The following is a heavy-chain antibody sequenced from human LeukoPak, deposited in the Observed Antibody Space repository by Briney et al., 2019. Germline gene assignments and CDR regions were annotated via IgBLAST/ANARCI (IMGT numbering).Heavy chain of an antibody. CDR3: ARGASVSQ. CDR2: IKYGASEK. Sequence: PGGSLRLSCKASGFTFSTFWMSWVRQAPGKGLEWVANIKYGASEKYYVDSVKGRFIVSRDNTENSLYLQMNSLRDEDTAVYYCARGASVSQWGQGTLVTVSS. D-gene: IGHD6-19*01. CDR1: GFTFSTFW. J-gene: IGHJ4*02. V-gene: IGHV3-7*01.